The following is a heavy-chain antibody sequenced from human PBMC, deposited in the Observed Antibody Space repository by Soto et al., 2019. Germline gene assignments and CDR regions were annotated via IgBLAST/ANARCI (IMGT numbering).Heavy chain of an antibody. CDR1: GFSFSSYS. D-gene: IGHD5-12*01. V-gene: IGHV3-21*06. CDR2: ISSNSIYI. Sequence: PGGSLRLSCAASGFSFSSYSMNWVRQAPGKGLEWVSLISSNSIYIEYADSVKGRLTISRDNAKNSLYLQMDSLRAEDTAVYYCSRDKFFSVHSYNYENDYYGMDVWGQGTTVTVSS. J-gene: IGHJ6*02. CDR3: SRDKFFSVHSYNYENDYYGMDV.